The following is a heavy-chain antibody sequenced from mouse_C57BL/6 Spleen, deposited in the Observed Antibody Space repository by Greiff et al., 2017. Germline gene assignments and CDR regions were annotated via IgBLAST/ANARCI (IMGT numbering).Heavy chain of an antibody. CDR2: INPGSGGT. Sequence: VQLQQSGAELVRPGTSVKVSCKASGYAFTNYLIEWVKQRPGQGLEWIGVINPGSGGTNYNEKFKGKATLTADKSSSTAYMQRSSLTSEDSAVYFCAREAYGNYVLDYWGQGTTLTVSS. D-gene: IGHD2-10*02. CDR1: GYAFTNYL. V-gene: IGHV1-54*01. CDR3: AREAYGNYVLDY. J-gene: IGHJ2*01.